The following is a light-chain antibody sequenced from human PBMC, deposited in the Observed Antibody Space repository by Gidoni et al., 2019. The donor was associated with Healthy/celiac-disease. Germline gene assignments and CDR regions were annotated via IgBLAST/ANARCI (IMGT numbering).Light chain of an antibody. CDR1: QSVSSSY. V-gene: IGKV3-20*01. J-gene: IGKJ1*01. Sequence: EIVLTQSPGTLSLSPGERATLSCRASQSVSSSYLAWYQQKPGQAPRLLIYSASSRATGIPDRCSGSGSGTDFTLTISGLEPGDFAVYYCQQGRTFGQGTKVEIK. CDR2: SAS. CDR3: QQGRT.